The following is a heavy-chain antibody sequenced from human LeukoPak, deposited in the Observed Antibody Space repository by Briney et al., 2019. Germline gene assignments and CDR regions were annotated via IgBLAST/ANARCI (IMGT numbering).Heavy chain of an antibody. CDR3: TRVSWTYAFDI. V-gene: IGHV3-49*03. J-gene: IGHJ3*02. D-gene: IGHD3/OR15-3a*01. CDR1: GITFGDYD. Sequence: GGSLRLSCTASGITFGDYDMSWFRQAPGKGLEWVGFIRSKAYGGTTEYAASVKGRFTISRDDSKSIAYLQMNSLKTEDTAVYYCTRVSWTYAFDIWGQGTMVTVSS. CDR2: IRSKAYGGTT.